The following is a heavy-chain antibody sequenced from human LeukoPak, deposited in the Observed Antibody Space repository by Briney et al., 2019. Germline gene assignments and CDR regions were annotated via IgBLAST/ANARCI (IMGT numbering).Heavy chain of an antibody. Sequence: GGSLRLSCAASGFTFDDYAMHWVRQAPGKGLEWVSGISWNSGSIGYADSVKGRFTISRDNAKNSLYLQMNSLRAEDTAVYYCARVGERKIDYWGQGTLVTVSS. CDR2: ISWNSGSI. J-gene: IGHJ4*02. CDR1: GFTFDDYA. D-gene: IGHD3-10*01. V-gene: IGHV3-9*01. CDR3: ARVGERKIDY.